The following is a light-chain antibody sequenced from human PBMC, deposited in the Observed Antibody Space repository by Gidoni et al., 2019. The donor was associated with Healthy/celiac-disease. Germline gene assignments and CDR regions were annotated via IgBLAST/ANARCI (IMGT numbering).Light chain of an antibody. J-gene: IGKJ3*01. CDR2: DAS. V-gene: IGKV3-11*01. Sequence: EIVLTQSPATLSLSPGERATLSCRASQSVSSYLAWYQQKPGQAPRLLIYDASNRATGIPARFSGSGSGTDFTLTISSLEPEDFAVYYCQQRSNPFTFGPGTKWISN. CDR3: QQRSNPFT. CDR1: QSVSSY.